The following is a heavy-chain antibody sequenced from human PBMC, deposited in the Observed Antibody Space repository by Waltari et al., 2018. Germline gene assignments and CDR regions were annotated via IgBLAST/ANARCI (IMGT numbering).Heavy chain of an antibody. CDR2: ISAMDAT. D-gene: IGHD1-20*01. CDR3: AKPFYNWDDPLHS. V-gene: IGHV3-23*01. Sequence: EVQLLESGGGFVQPGGSLRLSCQASGLTSFTHAINWVRQAPGKGLEWVSSISAMDATYYADSVKGRFTISRDYSDNTVYLQMDSLRADDTAVYFCAKPFYNWDDPLHSWGQGTPVTVSS. J-gene: IGHJ1*01. CDR1: GLTSFTHA.